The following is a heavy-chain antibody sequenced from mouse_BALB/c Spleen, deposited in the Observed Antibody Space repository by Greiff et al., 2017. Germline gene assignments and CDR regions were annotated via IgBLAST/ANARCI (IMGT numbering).Heavy chain of an antibody. D-gene: IGHD2-1*01. J-gene: IGHJ4*01. CDR3: ARGALYYGNLYAMDY. V-gene: IGHV1-14*01. CDR1: GYTFPSYV. Sequence: EVQLQQSGPELVKPGASVKMSCKASGYTFPSYVMHWVKQKPGQGLEWIGYINPYNDGTKYNEKFKGKATLTSDKSSSTAYMELSSLTSEDSAVYYCARGALYYGNLYAMDYCGQGTSVTVSS. CDR2: INPYNDGT.